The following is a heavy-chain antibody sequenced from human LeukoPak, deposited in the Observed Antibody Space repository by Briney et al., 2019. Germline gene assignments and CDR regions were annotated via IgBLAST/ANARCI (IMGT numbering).Heavy chain of an antibody. CDR1: GFTFSRYW. V-gene: IGHV3-74*01. CDR3: ASSSGGFNWFDP. Sequence: GGSLRLSCAASGFTFSRYWMHWVRQSPGKGLVWVSRINSDGSSTNYADSVKGRFTISRDNAKNTLYLQMNSLRVEDTAVYYCASSSGGFNWFDPWGQGTLVTVSS. CDR2: INSDGSST. J-gene: IGHJ5*02. D-gene: IGHD3-22*01.